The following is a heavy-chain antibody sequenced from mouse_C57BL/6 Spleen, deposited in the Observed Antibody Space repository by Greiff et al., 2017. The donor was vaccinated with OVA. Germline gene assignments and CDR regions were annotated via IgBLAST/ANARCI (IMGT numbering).Heavy chain of an antibody. CDR3: ARAELGRHFDY. V-gene: IGHV5-4*01. CDR1: GFTFSSYA. Sequence: EVQLVESGGGLVKPGGSLKLSCAASGFTFSSYAMSWVRQTPEKRLAWVATISDGGSYTYYPDNVKGRFTISRDNAKNNLYLQMSHLKSEDTAMYYCARAELGRHFDYWGQGTTLTVSS. D-gene: IGHD4-1*01. CDR2: ISDGGSYT. J-gene: IGHJ2*01.